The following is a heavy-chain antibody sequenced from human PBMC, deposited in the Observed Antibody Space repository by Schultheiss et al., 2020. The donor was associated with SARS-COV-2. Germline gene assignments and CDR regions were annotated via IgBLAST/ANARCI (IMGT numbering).Heavy chain of an antibody. Sequence: GGSLRLSCAASGFTFSDYYMSWIRQAPGKGLEWVSYISGSGSQTDYTDSVKGRFIISRDNAKNSLYLQMNSLRAEDSAVYYCASLYPEAATHYYYYYGMDVWGQGTTVTVSS. CDR3: ASLYPEAATHYYYYYGMDV. J-gene: IGHJ6*02. CDR2: ISGSGSQT. V-gene: IGHV3-11*06. CDR1: GFTFSDYY. D-gene: IGHD2-15*01.